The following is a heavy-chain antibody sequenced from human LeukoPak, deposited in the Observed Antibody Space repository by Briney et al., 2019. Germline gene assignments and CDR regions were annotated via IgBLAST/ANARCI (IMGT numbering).Heavy chain of an antibody. CDR3: ARAPALGYCSSTSCYENWFDP. CDR1: GYTFTGYY. D-gene: IGHD2-2*01. V-gene: IGHV1-2*04. Sequence: ASVKVSCKASGYTFTGYYMHWVRQAPGQGLEWMGWINPNSGGTNYAQKFQGWVTMTRDTSISTACMELSRLRSDDTAVYYCARAPALGYCSSTSCYENWFDPWGQGTLVTVSS. J-gene: IGHJ5*02. CDR2: INPNSGGT.